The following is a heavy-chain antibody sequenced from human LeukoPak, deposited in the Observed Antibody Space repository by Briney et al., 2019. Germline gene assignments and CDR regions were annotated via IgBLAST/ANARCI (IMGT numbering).Heavy chain of an antibody. CDR3: AREGSLSWYESKMEH. D-gene: IGHD6-13*01. J-gene: IGHJ1*01. CDR1: GYTFTSYG. Sequence: ASVKVSCKASGYTFTSYGISWVRQAPGQGLEWMGWINPNSGDTNYAQKFQGRVTMTRDTSISTSYMDLSRLRSDDTAVYYCAREGSLSWYESKMEHWGQGTLVIVSS. V-gene: IGHV1-2*02. CDR2: INPNSGDT.